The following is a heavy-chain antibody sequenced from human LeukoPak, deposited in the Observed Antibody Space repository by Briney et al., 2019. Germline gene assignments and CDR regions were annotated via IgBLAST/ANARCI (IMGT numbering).Heavy chain of an antibody. D-gene: IGHD3-10*01. CDR3: TGSFGELTFFDY. V-gene: IGHV3-49*04. Sequence: GGSLRLSCTASGFTFGDYAMSWVRQAPGKGLEWVGFIRSKAYGGTTEYAASVKGRFTISRDDSKSIAYLQMNSLKTEDTAVYYCTGSFGELTFFDYWGQGTLVTVSS. J-gene: IGHJ4*02. CDR1: GFTFGDYA. CDR2: IRSKAYGGTT.